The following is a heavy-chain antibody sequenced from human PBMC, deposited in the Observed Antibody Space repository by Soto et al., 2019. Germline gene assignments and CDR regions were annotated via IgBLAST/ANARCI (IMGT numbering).Heavy chain of an antibody. CDR2: INGGGST. V-gene: IGHV3-53*01. Sequence: PGGSLRLSCAPSGFTVSSHYMSWVRQAPGKGLEWVSVINGGGSTYYADSVKGRFTISRDHSRNTLYLQMNSLRVEDTAVYYCAREVFCSSSSCQVRYGMDVWGQGTTVTVSS. J-gene: IGHJ6*02. CDR3: AREVFCSSSSCQVRYGMDV. CDR1: GFTVSSHY. D-gene: IGHD2-2*01.